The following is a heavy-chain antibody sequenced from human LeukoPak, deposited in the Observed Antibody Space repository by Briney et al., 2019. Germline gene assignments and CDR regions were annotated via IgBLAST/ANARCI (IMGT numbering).Heavy chain of an antibody. CDR2: ISGSSIYI. V-gene: IGHV3-21*01. J-gene: IGHJ4*02. CDR1: GFTFSTYS. Sequence: GGSPRLSCAASGFTFSTYSMNWVRQAPGKGLEWVSSISGSSIYIYYADSVKGRFTISRDNAKNSLYLQMNSPRAEDTAVYYCARDPPYYDSSGYYYDYWGQGTLVTVSS. D-gene: IGHD3-22*01. CDR3: ARDPPYYDSSGYYYDY.